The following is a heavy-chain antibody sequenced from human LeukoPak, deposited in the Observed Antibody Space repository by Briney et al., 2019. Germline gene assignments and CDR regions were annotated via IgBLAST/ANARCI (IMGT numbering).Heavy chain of an antibody. CDR1: GYTFSDHD. Sequence: ASVKVSCKASGYTFSDHDVNWVRQAPGQGLEWMGWMNPNTGNTGYAHNLQGRVTMTRTNSITTAYMELSSLTSDDAAVYYCARGGGGEYLDWFDFWGQGTLVIVSS. CDR2: MNPNTGNT. V-gene: IGHV1-8*01. J-gene: IGHJ5*01. D-gene: IGHD4-17*01. CDR3: ARGGGGEYLDWFDF.